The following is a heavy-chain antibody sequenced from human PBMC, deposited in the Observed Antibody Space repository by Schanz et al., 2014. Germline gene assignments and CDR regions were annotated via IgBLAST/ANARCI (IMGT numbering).Heavy chain of an antibody. V-gene: IGHV3-30*04. J-gene: IGHJ4*02. D-gene: IGHD2-2*01. CDR1: GFTFSSYA. CDR2: VPFDGSQK. Sequence: QVQLVESGGGVVQPGRSLRLSCAASGFTFSSYALHWVRQAPGKGLEWVAFVPFDGSQKFYADSVKVRFTISRDNSKNTVYLQMNSLRHGATAVYYCAREASNDIVLVPGAVFAHWGQGILVTVSS. CDR3: AREASNDIVLVPGAVFAH.